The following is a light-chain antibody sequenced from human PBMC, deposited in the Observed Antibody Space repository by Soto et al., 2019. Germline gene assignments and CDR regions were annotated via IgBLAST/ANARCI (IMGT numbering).Light chain of an antibody. J-gene: IGKJ1*01. CDR2: DAS. CDR1: QSISSW. CDR3: LQHKSYPWT. V-gene: IGKV1-5*01. Sequence: DIQMTQSPSTLSASVGGRVTITCRASQSISSWLAWYQQKPGKAPKLLIYDASSLQSGVPSRFSGSGSGTEFTLTISSPQPEDFATYYCLQHKSYPWTFGQGTKVDIK.